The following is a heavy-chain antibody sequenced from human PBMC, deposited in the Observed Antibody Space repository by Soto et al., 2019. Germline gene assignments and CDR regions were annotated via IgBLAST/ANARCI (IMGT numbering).Heavy chain of an antibody. CDR3: TRASHSDFGDYGYFEF. V-gene: IGHV3-9*01. CDR2: ISWNSGSI. J-gene: IGHJ4*02. D-gene: IGHD4-17*01. CDR1: GFTFYDFS. Sequence: DVQLVESGGGLVQPGRSLRLSCAASGFTFYDFSMHWVRHTPRKGLEWVSGISWNSGSIGYADSVKGRFSISRDNAKNSLYLQLNSLRTEDTALYFCTRASHSDFGDYGYFEFWGQGTLVTVSS.